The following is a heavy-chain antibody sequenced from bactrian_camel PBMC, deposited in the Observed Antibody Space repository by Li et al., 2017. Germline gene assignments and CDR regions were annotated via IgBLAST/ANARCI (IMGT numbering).Heavy chain of an antibody. CDR2: IVSDGNI. V-gene: IGHV3S53*01. J-gene: IGHJ4*01. D-gene: IGHD3*01. CDR1: GPGYISGTAC. CDR3: ATGSRQASVSGLLVSPESVCL. Sequence: HVQLVESGGGSVNAGGSLTLSCVASGPGYISGTACMGWFRQAPGKEREGVAAIVSDGNIAYAASVKGRFTVSKENGKNTLYLQMNSLKPEDTATYYCATGSRQASVSGLLVSPESVCLLGPGDPGHRL.